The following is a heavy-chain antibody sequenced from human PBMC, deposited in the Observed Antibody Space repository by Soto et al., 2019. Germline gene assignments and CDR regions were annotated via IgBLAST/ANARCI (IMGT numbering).Heavy chain of an antibody. CDR1: GAPITSGAYS. D-gene: IGHD2-21*02. J-gene: IGHJ5*02. Sequence: SETLSLTCTVSGAPITSGAYSWSWIRQPPGKGLEWIGFIYQSGSTHYNPSLKSRVTISVDRSKNHFSLQLTSLAAADTAVYYCARDMSGCSSSDCYLSGWFDPWGPGTLVTVSS. V-gene: IGHV4-30-2*01. CDR2: IYQSGST. CDR3: ARDMSGCSSSDCYLSGWFDP.